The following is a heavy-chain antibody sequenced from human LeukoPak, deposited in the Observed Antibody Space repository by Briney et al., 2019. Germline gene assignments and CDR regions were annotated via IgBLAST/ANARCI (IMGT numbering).Heavy chain of an antibody. J-gene: IGHJ6*02. V-gene: IGHV3-30-3*01. D-gene: IGHD6-13*01. CDR3: ARGALGLTYSSSLYLGYHGLDV. CDR1: GFTFNNYA. Sequence: GGSLRLSCAASGFTFNNYAMFWVRQAPGNGLEWVSVISFDGNNRYYAASVKGRFTISRDNSKNVYRQMSSLRVEDTAVYYCARGALGLTYSSSLYLGYHGLDVWGQGTAVAVSS. CDR2: ISFDGNNR.